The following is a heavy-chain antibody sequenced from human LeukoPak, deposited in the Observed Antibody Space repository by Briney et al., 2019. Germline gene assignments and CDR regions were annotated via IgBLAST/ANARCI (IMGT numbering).Heavy chain of an antibody. CDR3: ARDISRIAAAVYYYYYGMDV. J-gene: IGHJ6*02. CDR1: GFTFSSYA. V-gene: IGHV3-30*04. D-gene: IGHD6-13*01. Sequence: GRSLRLSCAASGFTFSSYAMHWVRQAPGKGLEWVAVISYDGSNKYYADSVKGRFTISRDNSKNTLYLQMNSLRAEDTAVYHCARDISRIAAAVYYYYYGMDVWGQGTTVTVSS. CDR2: ISYDGSNK.